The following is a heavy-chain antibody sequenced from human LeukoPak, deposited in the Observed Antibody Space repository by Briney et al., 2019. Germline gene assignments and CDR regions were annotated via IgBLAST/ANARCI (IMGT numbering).Heavy chain of an antibody. V-gene: IGHV1-2*02. D-gene: IGHD2-15*01. CDR1: GYTFTSYY. J-gene: IGHJ6*03. CDR3: ARESEVVVANYYYMDV. CDR2: INPSGGGT. Sequence: GASVKVSCKASGYTFTSYYMHWVRQAPGQGLEWMGIINPSGGGTNYAQKFQGRVTMTRDTSISTAYMELSRLRSDDTAVYYCARESEVVVANYYYMDVWGKGTTVTVSS.